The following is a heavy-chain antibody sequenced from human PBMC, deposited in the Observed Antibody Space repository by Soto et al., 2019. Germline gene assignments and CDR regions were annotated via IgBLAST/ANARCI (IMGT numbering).Heavy chain of an antibody. CDR2: VYDSGIT. CDR1: GAIVTSGENY. Sequence: LTCTVSGAIVTSGENYWSWVRQAPGKGLECIGYVYDSGITYYTPALRSRVTVSLDSPKNEVSLKLSSVTAADTAVYFCVRNLAHGYSGNXWGHGTMVTVS. V-gene: IGHV4-30-4*01. J-gene: IGHJ3*01. D-gene: IGHD5-18*01. CDR3: VRNLAHGYSGNX.